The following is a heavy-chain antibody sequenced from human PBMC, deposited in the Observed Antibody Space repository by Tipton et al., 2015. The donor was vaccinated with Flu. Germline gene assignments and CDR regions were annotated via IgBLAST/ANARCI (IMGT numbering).Heavy chain of an antibody. CDR2: INYDGSTV. CDR3: TRRLVED. Sequence: SLRLSCAASGFIFTDYWMAWVRQAPGKGLEWVANINYDGSTVYYVDSVKGRFTISRDNAKNSLYLQMNNLRAEDTALYYCTRRLVEDWGQGTHVTVSS. J-gene: IGHJ4*02. V-gene: IGHV3-7*01. CDR1: GFIFTDYW.